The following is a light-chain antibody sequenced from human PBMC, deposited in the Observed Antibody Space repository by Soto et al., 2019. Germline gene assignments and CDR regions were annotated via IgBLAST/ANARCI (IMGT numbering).Light chain of an antibody. CDR2: GAS. CDR1: QSVSSSY. J-gene: IGKJ1*01. V-gene: IGKV3-20*01. Sequence: ENVLTQSQGTLSLSPGERATLXSRASQSVSSSYLAWYQQKPGQAPRLLIYGASSRATGIPDRFSGSGSGTDFTLTISRLEPEDFAVYYCQQYGSSPWTFGQGTKVDIK. CDR3: QQYGSSPWT.